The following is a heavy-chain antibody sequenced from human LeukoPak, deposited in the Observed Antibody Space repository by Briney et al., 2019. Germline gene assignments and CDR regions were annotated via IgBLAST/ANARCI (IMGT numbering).Heavy chain of an antibody. Sequence: SETLSLTCTVSGGSISSSSYSWTWIRQPAETGLEWIGRIHPDGNTFYNPSLKSRVTISVDTSKNQFSLRLSSVTAADTAVYYCARNTDTAWLDTWGQGALVTVSS. CDR3: ARNTDTAWLDT. CDR2: IHPDGNT. J-gene: IGHJ5*02. V-gene: IGHV4-61*02. D-gene: IGHD6-19*01. CDR1: GGSISSSSYS.